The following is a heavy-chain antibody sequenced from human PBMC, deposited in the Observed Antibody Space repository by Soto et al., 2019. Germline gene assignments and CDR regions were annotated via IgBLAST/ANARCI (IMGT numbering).Heavy chain of an antibody. Sequence: QVQLQQWGAGLLKPSETLSLTCAVYGGSFSGYYWSWIRQPPGKGLEWIGEINHSGSTNYNPSLKRRGAISVHTPKNQVSLKLGSGAAADTAVYYCARGRGGGDTYYDILTGYSSGYYYYYYMDVWGKGTTVTVSS. V-gene: IGHV4-34*01. D-gene: IGHD3-9*01. CDR3: ARGRGGGDTYYDILTGYSSGYYYYYYMDV. CDR1: GGSFSGYY. CDR2: INHSGST. J-gene: IGHJ6*03.